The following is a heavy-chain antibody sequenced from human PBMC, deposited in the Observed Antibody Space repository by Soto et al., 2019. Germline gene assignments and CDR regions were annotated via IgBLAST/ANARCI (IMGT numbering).Heavy chain of an antibody. CDR3: AKESTVGSPGDYFDS. V-gene: IGHV3-23*01. D-gene: IGHD1-26*01. CDR2: IGVYANT. J-gene: IGHJ4*02. Sequence: EVELLEPGGDLVQPGGSLRLSCAASGFTFSSYDMNWVRQAPGKGLEWVSAIGVYANTYYADSVKGRFTISRDDSRNTVHLQLNSLRVDDTAVYYCAKESTVGSPGDYFDSWGQGTLVTVSS. CDR1: GFTFSSYD.